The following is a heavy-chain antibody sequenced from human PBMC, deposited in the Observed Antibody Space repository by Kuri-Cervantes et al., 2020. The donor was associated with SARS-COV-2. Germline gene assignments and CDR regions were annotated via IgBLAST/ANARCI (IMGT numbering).Heavy chain of an antibody. Sequence: SLKISCAASGFTFDDYAMHWVRQAPGKGLEWVSGISWNSGSIGYADSVKGRFTISRDNAKNSLYLQMNSLRAEDTAVYYCAKSLGEFYYGSGAGEWFDPWGQGTLVTVSS. CDR2: ISWNSGSI. D-gene: IGHD3-10*01. J-gene: IGHJ5*02. CDR3: AKSLGEFYYGSGAGEWFDP. CDR1: GFTFDDYA. V-gene: IGHV3-9*01.